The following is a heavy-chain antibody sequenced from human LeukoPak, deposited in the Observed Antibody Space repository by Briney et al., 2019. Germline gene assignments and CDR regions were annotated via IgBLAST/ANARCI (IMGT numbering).Heavy chain of an antibody. CDR1: GGSFSGYY. Sequence: SETLSLTCAVYGGSFSGYYWSWIRQPPGKGLEWIGEINHSGSTNYNPSLKSRVTISVDTSKNQFSLNLSSVTAADTAVYYCARGATRGYSYGRDAFDIWGQGTMVTVSS. CDR2: INHSGST. V-gene: IGHV4-34*01. D-gene: IGHD5-18*01. CDR3: ARGATRGYSYGRDAFDI. J-gene: IGHJ3*02.